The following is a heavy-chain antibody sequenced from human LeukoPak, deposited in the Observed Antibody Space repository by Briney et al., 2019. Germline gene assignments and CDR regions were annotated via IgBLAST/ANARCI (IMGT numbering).Heavy chain of an antibody. Sequence: GXLRLSCAASGFPFINYWMHWVRQAPGEGLVWVAHINNDGSTTTYSDSVKGRFTISRDNAKNTLYLHVNSLRAEDTAVYYCARGGFCSGADCRGSFDYWGQGSLVTVSS. D-gene: IGHD2-15*01. CDR3: ARGGFCSGADCRGSFDY. V-gene: IGHV3-74*01. CDR1: GFPFINYW. J-gene: IGHJ4*02. CDR2: INNDGSTT.